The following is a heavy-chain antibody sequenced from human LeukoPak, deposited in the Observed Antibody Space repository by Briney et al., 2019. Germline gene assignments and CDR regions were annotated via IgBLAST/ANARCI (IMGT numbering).Heavy chain of an antibody. D-gene: IGHD3-16*02. J-gene: IGHJ4*02. Sequence: SETLSLTCTVSGGSISSYYWSWIRQPAGKGLEWIGRIYTSGSTNYNPSLKSRVTMSVDTSKNQFSLKLSSVTAADTAVYYCARRVTYYDYVWGSYRKYYFDYWGQGTLVTVSS. CDR1: GGSISSYY. CDR2: IYTSGST. V-gene: IGHV4-4*07. CDR3: ARRVTYYDYVWGSYRKYYFDY.